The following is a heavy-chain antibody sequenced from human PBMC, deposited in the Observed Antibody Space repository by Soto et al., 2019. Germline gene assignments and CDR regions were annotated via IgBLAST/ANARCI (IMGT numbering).Heavy chain of an antibody. Sequence: PSETLSLTCTVSGGSISSYYWSWIRQPPGKGLEWIGYIYYSGSTNYNPSLKSRVTISVDTSKNQFSLKLSSVTAADTAVFYCAGGTQWLRERYFDYWGQGTLVTVSS. J-gene: IGHJ4*02. CDR2: IYYSGST. D-gene: IGHD5-12*01. CDR1: GGSISSYY. CDR3: AGGTQWLRERYFDY. V-gene: IGHV4-59*01.